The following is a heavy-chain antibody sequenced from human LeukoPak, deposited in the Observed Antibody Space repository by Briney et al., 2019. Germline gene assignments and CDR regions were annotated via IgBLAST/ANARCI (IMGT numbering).Heavy chain of an antibody. CDR3: ARQSIAARHARDY. J-gene: IGHJ4*02. CDR1: GYTFTSYG. CDR2: INPNSGGT. V-gene: IGHV1-2*02. Sequence: ASVKVSCKASGYTFTSYGISWVRQAPGQGLEWMGWINPNSGGTNYAQKFQGRVTMTRDTSISTAYMELSKLRSDDTAVYYCARQSIAARHARDYWGQGTLVTVSS. D-gene: IGHD6-6*01.